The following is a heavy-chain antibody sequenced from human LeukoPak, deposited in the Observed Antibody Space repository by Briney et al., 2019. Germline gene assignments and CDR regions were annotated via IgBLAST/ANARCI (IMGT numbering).Heavy chain of an antibody. CDR1: GFTFSSYA. Sequence: GGSLRLSCAVSGFTFSSYAMSWVRQAPGKGLEWDSAISGSGGSTYYADSVKGQFTISRDNSIDTLYLQMNSLRAEDTAVYYSAKAAGIVPAAIRKFVWFDPWGQGTLVTVSS. CDR3: AKAAGIVPAAIRKFVWFDP. D-gene: IGHD2-2*01. CDR2: ISGSGGST. V-gene: IGHV3-23*01. J-gene: IGHJ5*02.